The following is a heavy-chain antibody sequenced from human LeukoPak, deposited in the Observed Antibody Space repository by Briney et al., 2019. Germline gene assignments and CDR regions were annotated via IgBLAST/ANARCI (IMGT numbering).Heavy chain of an antibody. CDR3: AKDRFSGSGGYSSLDY. CDR2: IGSSGYST. Sequence: GGSLRLSCAASGFTFNSYAMSWVRQAPGRGLEWVSSIGSSGYSTYFADSVMGRFTISRDNSDNTLYLQMSSLRVEDTAVYYCAKDRFSGSGGYSSLDYWGQGTLVTVSS. CDR1: GFTFNSYA. D-gene: IGHD3-10*01. V-gene: IGHV3-23*01. J-gene: IGHJ4*02.